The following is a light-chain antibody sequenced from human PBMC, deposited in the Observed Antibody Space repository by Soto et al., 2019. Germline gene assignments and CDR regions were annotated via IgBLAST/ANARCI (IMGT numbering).Light chain of an antibody. CDR1: NSNIGTNY. CDR2: RSS. J-gene: IGLJ3*02. V-gene: IGLV1-47*01. CDR3: AAWDASLSGHWV. Sequence: QSVLTRPPSSSGTPCQRVTISCSGCNSNIGTNYVYWYQQLPGTAPKLLIYRSSERPSGVPDRFSASKSGTSGSLAISGLRSEDEADYFCAAWDASLSGHWVFGGGTQLTVL.